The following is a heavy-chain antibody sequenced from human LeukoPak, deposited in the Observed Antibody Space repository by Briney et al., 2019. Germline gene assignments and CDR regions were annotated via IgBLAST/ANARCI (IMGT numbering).Heavy chain of an antibody. CDR2: IKQEGSEK. V-gene: IGHV3-7*01. D-gene: IGHD1-26*01. Sequence: PGGSLRLSCAASGFTFSSYWMSWVRQAPGKGLEWVANIKQEGSEKYYVDSVKGRFTISRDNAKNSLYLQMNSLRAEDTAVYYCAREVVGATTNFDYWGQGTLVTVSS. J-gene: IGHJ4*02. CDR1: GFTFSSYW. CDR3: AREVVGATTNFDY.